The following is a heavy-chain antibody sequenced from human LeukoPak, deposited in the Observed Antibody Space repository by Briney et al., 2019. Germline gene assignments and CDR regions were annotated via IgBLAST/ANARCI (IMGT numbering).Heavy chain of an antibody. J-gene: IGHJ6*03. V-gene: IGHV3-30*18. Sequence: PGGSLRLSCAASGFIFSSYGMHWVRQAPGKGLEWVAVISYDGSNKYYADSVKGRFTISRDNSKNTLYLQMNSLRAEDTAVYYCAKISGGSGWYYYYYYMDVWGKGTTVTVSS. CDR1: GFIFSSYG. D-gene: IGHD2-15*01. CDR2: ISYDGSNK. CDR3: AKISGGSGWYYYYYYMDV.